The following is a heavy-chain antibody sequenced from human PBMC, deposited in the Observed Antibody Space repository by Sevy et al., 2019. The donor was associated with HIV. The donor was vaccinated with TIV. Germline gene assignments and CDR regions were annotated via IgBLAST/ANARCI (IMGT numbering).Heavy chain of an antibody. V-gene: IGHV1-2*02. CDR2: INPNRGGT. CDR3: ARGGNIVLMVYAQDNWFDP. D-gene: IGHD2-8*01. Sequence: ASVKVSCKASGYTFTGYYMHWVRQAPGQGLEWMGWINPNRGGTNYAQKFQGRVTMTRDTSISTAYMELSRLRSDDTAVYYCARGGNIVLMVYAQDNWFDPWGQGTLVTVSS. J-gene: IGHJ5*02. CDR1: GYTFTGYY.